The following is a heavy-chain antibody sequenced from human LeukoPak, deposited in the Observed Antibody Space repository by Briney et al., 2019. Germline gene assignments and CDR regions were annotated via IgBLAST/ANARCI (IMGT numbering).Heavy chain of an antibody. CDR2: ISGSGGST. Sequence: GGSLRLSCAASGFTFSSYAMSWVRQAPGKGLEWVSAISGSGGSTYYADSVKGRFTISRDNSKNTLYLQMNSLRAEDTAVYYCATVAPTVVTPYYHYGMDVWGQGTTVTVSS. CDR1: GFTFSSYA. J-gene: IGHJ6*02. V-gene: IGHV3-23*01. CDR3: ATVAPTVVTPYYHYGMDV. D-gene: IGHD4-23*01.